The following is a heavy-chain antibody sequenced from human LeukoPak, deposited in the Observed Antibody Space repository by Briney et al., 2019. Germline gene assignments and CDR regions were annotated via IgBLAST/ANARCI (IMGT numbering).Heavy chain of an antibody. V-gene: IGHV3-48*03. Sequence: GGCLRLSCAASGFTFSSYEMNWVRQAPGKGQGWVSYIGTSGSTVYYADSVKGRFTISRDNAKNSLYLQMNSLRAEDMAVYYCARDRVAATYFDSWGQGTLVTVSS. CDR3: ARDRVAATYFDS. J-gene: IGHJ4*02. D-gene: IGHD1-26*01. CDR2: IGTSGSTV. CDR1: GFTFSSYE.